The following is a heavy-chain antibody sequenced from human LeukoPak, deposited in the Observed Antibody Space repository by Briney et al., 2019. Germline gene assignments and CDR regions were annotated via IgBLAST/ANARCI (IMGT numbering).Heavy chain of an antibody. CDR1: GYTFTSYD. CDR2: MNPNSGNT. V-gene: IGHV1-8*03. D-gene: IGHD2-2*02. CDR3: ARVSGVYCSSTRCYTEAFNWFDP. J-gene: IGHJ5*02. Sequence: ASVKVSCKASGYTFTSYDINWVRQATGQGLEWMGWMNPNSGNTGYAQKFQGRVTITRNTSISTAYMELSSLRSEDTAVYYCARVSGVYCSSTRCYTEAFNWFDPWGQGTLVTVSS.